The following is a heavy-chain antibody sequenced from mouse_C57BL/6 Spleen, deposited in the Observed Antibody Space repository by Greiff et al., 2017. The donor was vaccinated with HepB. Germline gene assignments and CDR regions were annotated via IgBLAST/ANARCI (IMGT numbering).Heavy chain of an antibody. CDR2: IDPENGDT. CDR3: TTAQAAWFAY. V-gene: IGHV14-4*01. J-gene: IGHJ3*01. Sequence: EVQLQQSGAELVRPGASVKLSCTASGFNIKDDYMHWVKQRPEQGLEWIGWIDPENGDTEYASKFQGKATITADTSSNTAYLQLSSLTSEDTAVYYCTTAQAAWFAYGGQGTLVTVSA. CDR1: GFNIKDDY. D-gene: IGHD3-2*02.